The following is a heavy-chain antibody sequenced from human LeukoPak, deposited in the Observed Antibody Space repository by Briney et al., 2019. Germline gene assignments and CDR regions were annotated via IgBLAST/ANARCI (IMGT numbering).Heavy chain of an antibody. CDR2: IWYDGSNK. Sequence: GGSLRLSCAASGFTFSSYGMHWVRQAPGKGLEWVAVIWYDGSNKYYADSVKGRFTISRDNSKNTLYLQMNSLRAEDTAVYYCAKNPEHIVGATTSDYWGQGTLVTVSS. CDR3: AKNPEHIVGATTSDY. D-gene: IGHD1-26*01. V-gene: IGHV3-33*06. CDR1: GFTFSSYG. J-gene: IGHJ4*02.